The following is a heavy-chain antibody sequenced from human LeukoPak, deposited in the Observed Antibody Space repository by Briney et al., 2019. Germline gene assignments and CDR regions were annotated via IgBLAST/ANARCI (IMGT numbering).Heavy chain of an antibody. V-gene: IGHV1-69*13. J-gene: IGHJ5*02. D-gene: IGHD5-12*01. Sequence: GASVKVSCKASGGTFSSYAISWVRQAPGQGLEWMGGIIPIFGTANYAQKFQGRVTITADESTSTAYMELRSLRSDDTAVYYCARRRSGATIHWFDPWGQGTLVTVSS. CDR2: IIPIFGTA. CDR3: ARRRSGATIHWFDP. CDR1: GGTFSSYA.